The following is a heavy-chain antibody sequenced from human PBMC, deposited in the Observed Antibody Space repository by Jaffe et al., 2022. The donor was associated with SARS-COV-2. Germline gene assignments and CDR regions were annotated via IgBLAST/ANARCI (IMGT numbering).Heavy chain of an antibody. CDR1: GFTFSSYG. Sequence: QVQLVESGGGVVQPGRSLRLSCAASGFTFSSYGMHWVRQAPGKGLEWVAVIWYDGSNKYYADSVKGRFTISRDNSKNTLYLQMNSLRAEDTAVYYCASPYYYDSSVSDDAFDIWGQGTMVTVSS. CDR2: IWYDGSNK. CDR3: ASPYYYDSSVSDDAFDI. J-gene: IGHJ3*02. D-gene: IGHD3-22*01. V-gene: IGHV3-33*01.